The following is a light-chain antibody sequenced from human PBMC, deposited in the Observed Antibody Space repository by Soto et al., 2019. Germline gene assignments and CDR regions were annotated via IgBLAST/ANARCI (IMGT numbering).Light chain of an antibody. V-gene: IGKV3-15*01. Sequence: EIVMTQSPATLSVSPGERATVPCRASQSVRDNLAWYQQKPGQARRLLIYGASTRATGIPARFSGSGYGTEFTLTISRLQSEDCAVYYCQQYNKWPLPFGGGTKVEIK. CDR1: QSVRDN. CDR3: QQYNKWPLP. CDR2: GAS. J-gene: IGKJ4*01.